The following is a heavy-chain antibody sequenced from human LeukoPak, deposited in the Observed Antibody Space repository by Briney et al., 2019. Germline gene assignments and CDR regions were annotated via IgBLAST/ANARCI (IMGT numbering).Heavy chain of an antibody. CDR1: GFTFSSYA. D-gene: IGHD6-19*01. V-gene: IGHV3-23*01. J-gene: IGHJ2*01. Sequence: PGGSQRLSCAASGFTFSSYAMSWVRQAPGKGLEWVSAISGSGGSTYYADSVKGRFTISRDNSKNTLYLQMNSLRAEDTAVYYCAKAIAVAGVWYFDLWGRGTLVTVSS. CDR3: AKAIAVAGVWYFDL. CDR2: ISGSGGST.